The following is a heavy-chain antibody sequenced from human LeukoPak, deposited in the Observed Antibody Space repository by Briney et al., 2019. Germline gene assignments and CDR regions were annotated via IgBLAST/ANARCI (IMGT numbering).Heavy chain of an antibody. CDR1: GFTFDDYA. Sequence: GGSLRLSCAASGFTFDDYAMHWVRQAPGKGLEWVSLISWDGGSTYYANSVKGRFTISRDNSKNSLYLQMNSLRAEDTALYYCATGSWPLDYWGQGTLVTVSS. CDR3: ATGSWPLDY. J-gene: IGHJ4*02. D-gene: IGHD6-13*01. V-gene: IGHV3-43D*03. CDR2: ISWDGGST.